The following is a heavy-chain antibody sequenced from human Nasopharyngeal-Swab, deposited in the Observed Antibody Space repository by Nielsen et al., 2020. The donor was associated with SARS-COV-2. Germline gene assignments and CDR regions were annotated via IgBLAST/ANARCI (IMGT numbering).Heavy chain of an antibody. J-gene: IGHJ4*02. CDR3: ASTLAMVRGVIRDY. V-gene: IGHV4-31*02. D-gene: IGHD3-10*01. Sequence: RQAPGKGLEWIGCIYYSGSTYYNPSLKSRVTISVDTSKNQFSLKLSSVTAADTAVYYCASTLAMVRGVIRDYWGQGTLVTVSS. CDR2: IYYSGST.